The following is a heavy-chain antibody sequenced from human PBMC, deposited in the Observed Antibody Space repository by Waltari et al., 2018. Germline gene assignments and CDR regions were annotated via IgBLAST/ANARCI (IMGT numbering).Heavy chain of an antibody. CDR3: ARGGGPRTVVALTFDL. CDR1: GYTFTHSG. V-gene: IGHV1-18*01. D-gene: IGHD3-22*01. CDR2: ISPYNGNA. J-gene: IGHJ4*02. Sequence: QVQLVQSGAEVKKPGASVKGSWKASGYTFTHSGINWVRQAPGQGLEWMGWISPYNGNADYEQKLQGRVTMTTDTSTKTAYLELRSLTYDDTAVYYCARGGGPRTVVALTFDLWGQGTLVTVSS.